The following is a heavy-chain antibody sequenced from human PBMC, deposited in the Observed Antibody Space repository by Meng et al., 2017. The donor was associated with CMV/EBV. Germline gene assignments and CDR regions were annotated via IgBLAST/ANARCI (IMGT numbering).Heavy chain of an antibody. Sequence: SETLSLTCAVYGGSFSGYYWSWIRQPPGKGLEWIGEINHSGSTNYNPSLKSRVTISVDTSKNQFSLKLSSVTAADTAVYYCARAGDSSSWYWAGRYYYYYYGMDVWGQGTTVTVS. D-gene: IGHD6-13*01. V-gene: IGHV4-34*01. CDR2: INHSGST. CDR1: GGSFSGYY. CDR3: ARAGDSSSWYWAGRYYYYYYGMDV. J-gene: IGHJ6*02.